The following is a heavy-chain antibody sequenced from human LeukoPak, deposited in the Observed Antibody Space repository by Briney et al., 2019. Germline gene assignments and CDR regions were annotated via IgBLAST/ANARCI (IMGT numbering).Heavy chain of an antibody. V-gene: IGHV3-7*01. J-gene: IGHJ4*02. CDR3: ARDYYDSSGYYPNFDY. CDR2: IKQDGSEK. D-gene: IGHD3-22*01. Sequence: GGSLRLSCAASGFTFSSYWMSWVRQAPGKGLEWVANIKQDGSEKYYVDSVKGRFTISRDNAKNSLYLQMNSLRAEDTAVYYCARDYYDSSGYYPNFDYWGQGTLVTVSS. CDR1: GFTFSSYW.